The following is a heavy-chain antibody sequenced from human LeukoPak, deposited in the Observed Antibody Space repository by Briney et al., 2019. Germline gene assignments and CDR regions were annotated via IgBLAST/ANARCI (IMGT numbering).Heavy chain of an antibody. CDR1: GGTFSIYA. CDR2: IIPIFGTA. Sequence: SVKVSCKASGGTFSIYAISWVRQAPGQGLEWMGGIIPIFGTANYAQKFQGRVTITTDESTSTAYMELSSLRSEDTAVYYCARSPAVVGYCSSTSCYTELPYFDYWGQGTLVTVSS. J-gene: IGHJ4*02. V-gene: IGHV1-69*05. CDR3: ARSPAVVGYCSSTSCYTELPYFDY. D-gene: IGHD2-2*02.